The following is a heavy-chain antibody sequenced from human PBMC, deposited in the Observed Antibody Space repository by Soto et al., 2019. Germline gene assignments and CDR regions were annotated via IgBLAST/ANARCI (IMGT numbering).Heavy chain of an antibody. CDR2: TYYRSKWSS. CDR1: GDSVSRNGVA. CDR3: VRGQFSAFDC. V-gene: IGHV6-1*01. J-gene: IGHJ4*02. Sequence: QVQLHQSGPGLVKPSQTLSLTCAISGDSVSRNGVAWNWIRQSPSRGLEWLGRTYYRSKWSSDYAFSVKSRIAINPDTSKSQFSLQLNSVTPEDTAVYYCVRGQFSAFDCWGQGTLVTVSS.